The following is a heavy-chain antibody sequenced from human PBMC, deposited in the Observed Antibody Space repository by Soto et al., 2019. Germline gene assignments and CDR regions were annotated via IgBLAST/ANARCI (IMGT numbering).Heavy chain of an antibody. D-gene: IGHD3-3*01. Sequence: VQLLESGGGLVQPGGSLRLSCAASGLTFSNYAMSWVRQAPGKGLEWVAVISYDGSNKYYADSVKGRFTISRDNSKNTLYLQMNSLRGEDTAVYYCAKETVEYYFDYWGQGTLVTVSS. CDR2: ISYDGSNK. V-gene: IGHV3-30*18. CDR1: GLTFSNYA. J-gene: IGHJ4*02. CDR3: AKETVEYYFDY.